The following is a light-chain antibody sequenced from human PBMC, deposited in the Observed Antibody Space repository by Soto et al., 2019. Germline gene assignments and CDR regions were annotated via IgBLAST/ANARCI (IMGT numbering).Light chain of an antibody. CDR1: KLGDKY. CDR3: QARDSSTVV. J-gene: IGLJ2*01. CDR2: QDT. V-gene: IGLV3-1*01. Sequence: SYELTQPPSVSVSPGQTASITCSGDKLGDKYACWYQQKPGQSPVLVIYQDTKRPSGIPERFSGSNSGNTATLTISGTQAIDEADYYCQARDSSTVVFGGGTKVTVL.